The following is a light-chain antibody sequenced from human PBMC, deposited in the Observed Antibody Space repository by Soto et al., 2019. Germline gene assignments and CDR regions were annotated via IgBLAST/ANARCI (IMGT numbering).Light chain of an antibody. CDR2: DVS. Sequence: DIQMTQSPSALSSSVGDTVTITCRASQSVSGWLAWYQQKPGKAPKLLTYDVSALPRGVPPRFSGSGSGTQFTLTISGLQSEDFAVYYCQQYNNRLITFGQGTRLEIK. J-gene: IGKJ5*01. CDR1: QSVSGW. V-gene: IGKV1-5*01. CDR3: QQYNNRLIT.